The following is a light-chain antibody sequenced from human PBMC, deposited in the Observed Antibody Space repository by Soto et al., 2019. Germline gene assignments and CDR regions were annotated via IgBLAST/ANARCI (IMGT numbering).Light chain of an antibody. V-gene: IGKV3-20*01. CDR2: GAS. Sequence: EIVLTQSPGTLSLSPGERATLSCRASQTVSNNYLAWYQQKPGQAPRLLVYGASSRATGIPDRFSGSGSGTDITLTISRLVPEDCAVYYCQQYGSSPWTFGQGTKVEIK. J-gene: IGKJ1*01. CDR1: QTVSNNY. CDR3: QQYGSSPWT.